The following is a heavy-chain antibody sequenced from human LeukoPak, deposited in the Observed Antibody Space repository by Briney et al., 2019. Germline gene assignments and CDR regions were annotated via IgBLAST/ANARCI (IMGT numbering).Heavy chain of an antibody. CDR3: TRDADGDYEVVDY. J-gene: IGHJ4*02. CDR1: GFTFNNYA. Sequence: GGSLRLSCAASGFTFNNYAMSWFRQAPGKGLEWVGFIRSKAYGGTTEYAASVKGRFTISRDDSKSIAYLQMNSLKTEDTAVYYCTRDADGDYEVVDYWGQGTLVIVSS. D-gene: IGHD4-17*01. V-gene: IGHV3-49*03. CDR2: IRSKAYGGTT.